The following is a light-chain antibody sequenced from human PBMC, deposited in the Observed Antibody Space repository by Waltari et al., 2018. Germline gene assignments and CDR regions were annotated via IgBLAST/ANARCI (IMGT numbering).Light chain of an antibody. CDR1: QDISNY. V-gene: IGKV1-33*01. Sequence: DIQMTQSPSSLSASVGDRVNITCQASQDISNYLYWYQQKPGKAPNLLIYDASNLESGVPSRFSGSGSETEFTFTITSLQPEDIATYHCQQYATLPRTFGQGTRLEIK. CDR3: QQYATLPRT. CDR2: DAS. J-gene: IGKJ5*01.